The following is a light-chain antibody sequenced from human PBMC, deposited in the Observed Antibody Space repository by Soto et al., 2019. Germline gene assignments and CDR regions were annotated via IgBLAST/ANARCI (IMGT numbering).Light chain of an antibody. CDR3: SSYTSSSTLYV. Sequence: QSVLTQPASVSGSPRQSITISCTGASSDVGGYTYVSWYQQHPGKAPKLMIYEVNNRPSGVSNRFSGSKSGNTASLTISGLQAEDEADYYCSSYTSSSTLYVFGTGTKVTRP. CDR1: SSDVGGYTY. CDR2: EVN. J-gene: IGLJ1*01. V-gene: IGLV2-14*01.